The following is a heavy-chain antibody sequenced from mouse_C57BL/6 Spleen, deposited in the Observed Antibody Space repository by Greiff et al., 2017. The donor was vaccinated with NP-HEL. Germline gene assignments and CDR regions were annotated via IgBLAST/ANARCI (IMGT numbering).Heavy chain of an antibody. J-gene: IGHJ1*03. V-gene: IGHV1-52*01. CDR3: ARNYGSSSSYWYFDV. CDR2: IDPSDSET. CDR1: GYTFTSYW. D-gene: IGHD1-1*01. Sequence: QVQLQQPGAELVRPGSSVKLSCKASGYTFTSYWMHWVKQRPIQGLEWIGNIDPSDSETHYTQKFKDKATLTVDKSSSTAYMQLSSLTSEDSAVYYCARNYGSSSSYWYFDVWGTGTTVTVSS.